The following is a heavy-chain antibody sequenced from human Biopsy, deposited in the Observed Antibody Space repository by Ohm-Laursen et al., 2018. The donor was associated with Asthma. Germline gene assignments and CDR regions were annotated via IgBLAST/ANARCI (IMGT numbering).Heavy chain of an antibody. CDR3: ARAVDYFHYYGIDV. D-gene: IGHD2/OR15-2a*01. V-gene: IGHV1-18*01. Sequence: EASVKVSCNTSGYTFNSAGITWVRQAPGQGLEWMGWISVYNGNTKVAQKLQDRVTMITDTSTSTAYMELRSLRSDDTAVYFCARAVDYFHYYGIDVWGQGTTVTVS. CDR2: ISVYNGNT. CDR1: GYTFNSAG. J-gene: IGHJ6*02.